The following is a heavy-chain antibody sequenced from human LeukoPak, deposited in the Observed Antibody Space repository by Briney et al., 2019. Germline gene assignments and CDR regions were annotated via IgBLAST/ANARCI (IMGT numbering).Heavy chain of an antibody. D-gene: IGHD4-17*01. J-gene: IGHJ4*02. CDR3: ARTDYGAVFDY. Sequence: SETLSLTCTVSGGSISSSSYYWGWIRQRPGKGLEWSGSIYYSGSTYYNPSLKSRVTISVDTTKNQFSLKLSSVTAADTALYYCARTDYGAVFDYWGEGTLVTVSS. CDR2: IYYSGST. V-gene: IGHV4-39*01. CDR1: GGSISSSSYY.